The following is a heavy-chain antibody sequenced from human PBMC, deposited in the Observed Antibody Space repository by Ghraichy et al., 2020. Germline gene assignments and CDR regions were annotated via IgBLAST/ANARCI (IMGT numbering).Heavy chain of an antibody. CDR1: GGSFSGYY. CDR3: ARGLLGSSSRSDWFDP. Sequence: SQTLSLTCAVYGGSFSGYYWSWIRQPPGKGLEWIGEINHSGSTNYNPSLKSRVTISVDTSKNQFSLKLSSVTAADTAVYYCARGLLGSSSRSDWFDPWGQGTLVTVSS. J-gene: IGHJ5*02. CDR2: INHSGST. V-gene: IGHV4-34*01. D-gene: IGHD6-6*01.